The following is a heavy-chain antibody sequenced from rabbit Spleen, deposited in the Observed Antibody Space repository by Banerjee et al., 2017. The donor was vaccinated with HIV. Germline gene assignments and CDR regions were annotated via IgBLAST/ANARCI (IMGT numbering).Heavy chain of an antibody. CDR2: AATDSGST. Sequence: QEQLVESGGGLVKPGASLTLTCTASGFSFSSSYDMCWVRQAPGKGLEWIGFAATDSGSTHYASWAKGRFTISKTSPTTVTLQMTSLTVADTATYWCARAANNIGYCAGLWGPGTLVTVS. CDR1: GFSFSSSYD. V-gene: IGHV1S45*01. D-gene: IGHD1-1*01. J-gene: IGHJ6*01. CDR3: ARAANNIGYCAGL.